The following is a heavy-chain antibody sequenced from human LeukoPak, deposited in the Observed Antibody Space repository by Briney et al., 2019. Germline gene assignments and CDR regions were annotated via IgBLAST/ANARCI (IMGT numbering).Heavy chain of an antibody. CDR1: GFTFSSYA. CDR3: AKSKYSSGWYQFDY. D-gene: IGHD6-19*01. J-gene: IGHJ4*02. CDR2: ISGSGDRT. Sequence: GESLRLSCAASGFTFSSYAMSWVRQAPGKGLEWVSAISGSGDRTYYADSVKGRFTISRDNSKSTLYLQVNSLRAEDTAVYYCAKSKYSSGWYQFDYWGQGTLVTVPS. V-gene: IGHV3-23*01.